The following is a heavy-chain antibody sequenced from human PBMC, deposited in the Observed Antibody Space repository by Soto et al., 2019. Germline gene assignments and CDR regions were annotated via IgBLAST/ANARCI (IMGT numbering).Heavy chain of an antibody. Sequence: SETLSLTCTVSGGSISSYSHYGGWIRQPPGKGLEWIGSIYYTGSTYYNPSLKSRVIISVDTSENQFSLKLSSVTAADTAVYYCAFGVGDTCPPWGFDPWGQETLVTVSS. D-gene: IGHD3-3*01. J-gene: IGHJ5*02. CDR1: GGSISSYSHY. CDR3: AFGVGDTCPPWGFDP. CDR2: IYYTGST. V-gene: IGHV4-39*01.